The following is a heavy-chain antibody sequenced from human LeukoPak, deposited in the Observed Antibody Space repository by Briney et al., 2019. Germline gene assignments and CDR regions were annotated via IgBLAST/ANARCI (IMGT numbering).Heavy chain of an antibody. CDR2: IYHSGST. J-gene: IGHJ4*02. D-gene: IGHD3-3*01. CDR3: ARRDDFYYFDY. Sequence: PSETLSLTCAVSGYSISSGYYWGWLRQPPGKGLEWIGSIYHSGSTYYNPSLKSRVTISVNTSNNQFSLKLSSVTAADTAVYYCARRDDFYYFDYWGQGTLVTVSS. V-gene: IGHV4-38-2*01. CDR1: GYSISSGYY.